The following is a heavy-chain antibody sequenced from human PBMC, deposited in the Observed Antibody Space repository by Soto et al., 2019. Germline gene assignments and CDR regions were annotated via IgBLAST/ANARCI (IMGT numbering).Heavy chain of an antibody. CDR3: ARDILVGASHYYYVIDV. D-gene: IGHD1-26*01. CDR1: GLTFSSYA. CDR2: ISYHGSNK. Sequence: GAALRVPCAASGLTFSSYALHRVRQAPGTGPEWEAAISYHGSNKYYADSVKGRFTISRDNTKNTLDLQMNSLRAEDTAVYYGARDILVGASHYYYVIDVWGQGTTVTGSS. V-gene: IGHV3-30-3*01. J-gene: IGHJ6*02.